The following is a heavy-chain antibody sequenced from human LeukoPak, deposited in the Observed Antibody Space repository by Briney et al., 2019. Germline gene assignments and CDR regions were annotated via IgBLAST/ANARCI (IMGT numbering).Heavy chain of an antibody. CDR3: ARDSAVAGTIFDY. CDR1: GFTVSSNC. V-gene: IGHV3-53*01. D-gene: IGHD6-19*01. CDR2: IYSGGST. J-gene: IGHJ4*02. Sequence: GGSLRLSCAASGFTVSSNCMSWVRQAPGKGLEWVSVIYSGGSTYYADSVKGRFTISRDNSKNTLYLQMNSLRAEDTAVYYCARDSAVAGTIFDYWGQGTLVTVSS.